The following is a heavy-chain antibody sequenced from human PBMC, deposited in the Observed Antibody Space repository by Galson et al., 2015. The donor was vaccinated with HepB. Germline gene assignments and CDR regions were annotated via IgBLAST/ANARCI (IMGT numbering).Heavy chain of an antibody. CDR1: GFTFSSYG. Sequence: SLRLSCAASGFTFSSYGMQWVRQAPGKGLEWVAVIWFDGNLKYYADSVKGRFTISRDNSKNTLYVQMNSLRAEDTAVYYCARSYFTNYYGMDVWGHGTTVTVSS. CDR3: ARSYFTNYYGMDV. CDR2: IWFDGNLK. J-gene: IGHJ6*02. V-gene: IGHV3-33*01. D-gene: IGHD2-21*01.